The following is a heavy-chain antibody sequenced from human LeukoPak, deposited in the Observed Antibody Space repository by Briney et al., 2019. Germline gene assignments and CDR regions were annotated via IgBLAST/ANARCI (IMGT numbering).Heavy chain of an antibody. CDR3: TRDGCGGDCSYYYYYGMDV. J-gene: IGHJ6*04. CDR2: IRSKAHGGTT. CDR1: GFTFGDYA. V-gene: IGHV3-49*04. Sequence: GGYLRLSCTASGFTFGDYAMSWVRQAPGKGLEWVGFIRSKAHGGTTEYAASVKGRFTISRDDSKSIAYLQMNSLKTEDTAVYYCTRDGCGGDCSYYYYYGMDVWGKGTTVTVSS. D-gene: IGHD2-21*02.